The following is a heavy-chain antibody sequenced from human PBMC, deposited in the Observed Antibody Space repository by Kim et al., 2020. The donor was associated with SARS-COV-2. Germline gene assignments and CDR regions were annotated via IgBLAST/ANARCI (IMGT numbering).Heavy chain of an antibody. D-gene: IGHD6-19*01. V-gene: IGHV3-15*01. CDR3: TTDRGSSGCID. CDR2: TT. Sequence: TTANAAPVKGRFTISRDDSKNTLYLQMNSLKTEDTAVYYCTTDRGSSGCIDWGQGTLVTVSS. J-gene: IGHJ4*02.